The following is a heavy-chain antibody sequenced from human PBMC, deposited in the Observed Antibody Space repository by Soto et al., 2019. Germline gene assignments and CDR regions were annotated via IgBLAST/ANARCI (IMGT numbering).Heavy chain of an antibody. V-gene: IGHV3-30*18. Sequence: GGSLRLSCAASEFTFSNYDIHWVRQAPGKGLEWVALISYDGSQKYYADSVKGRFTVSRDHSNNTASLHMNSLRAEDTALYYCAKEEYSGYDQKYYCAMDVWGQGTTVTVSS. CDR3: AKEEYSGYDQKYYCAMDV. CDR2: ISYDGSQK. CDR1: EFTFSNYD. D-gene: IGHD5-12*01. J-gene: IGHJ6*02.